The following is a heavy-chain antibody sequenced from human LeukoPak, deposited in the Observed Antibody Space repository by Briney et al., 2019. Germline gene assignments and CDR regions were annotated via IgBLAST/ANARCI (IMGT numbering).Heavy chain of an antibody. CDR2: TSVNEGA. CDR1: GASVTAYL. V-gene: IGHV4-4*07. Sequence: PSETLSLTCTVSGASVTAYLWSWIRQPAGQGLEWIGRTSVNEGATYNPSLMSRVTMSVDTSKNQFSLRLTSMTAADTAIYYCARLWRDGSHWHPDDNWGQGTLVTVSS. D-gene: IGHD1-1*01. CDR3: ARLWRDGSHWHPDDN. J-gene: IGHJ4*02.